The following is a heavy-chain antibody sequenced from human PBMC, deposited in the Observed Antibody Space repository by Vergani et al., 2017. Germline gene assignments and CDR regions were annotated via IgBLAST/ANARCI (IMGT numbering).Heavy chain of an antibody. Sequence: QVQLQQWGAGLLKPSETLSLTCAVYGGSFSGYYWSWIRQPPGKGLEWIGEINHSGSTNYNPSLKSRVTKSVDTSTNQFSLKLSSVTAADTAVYYCARVIVNTAPYYYYYYMDVWGKGTTVTVSS. CDR1: GGSFSGYY. CDR3: ARVIVNTAPYYYYYYMDV. J-gene: IGHJ6*03. CDR2: INHSGST. V-gene: IGHV4-34*01. D-gene: IGHD4-11*01.